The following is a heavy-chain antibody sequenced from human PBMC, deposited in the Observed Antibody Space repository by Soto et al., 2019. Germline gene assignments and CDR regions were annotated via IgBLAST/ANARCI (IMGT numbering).Heavy chain of an antibody. V-gene: IGHV1-18*04. J-gene: IGHJ6*02. CDR1: GYTFTSYG. Sequence: ASVKVSCKASGYTFTSYGISWVRQAPGQGLEWMGWTSAYNGNTNYAQKLQGRVTMTTDTSTSTAYMELRSLRSDDTAVYYCARDLVGSVHYYYGMDVWGQGTTVTVSS. CDR3: ARDLVGSVHYYYGMDV. CDR2: TSAYNGNT.